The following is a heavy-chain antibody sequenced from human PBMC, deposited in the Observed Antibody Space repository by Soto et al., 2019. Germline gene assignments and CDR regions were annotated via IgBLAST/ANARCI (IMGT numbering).Heavy chain of an antibody. CDR1: GFTFSSYA. J-gene: IGHJ4*02. D-gene: IGHD2-21*01. V-gene: IGHV3-23*01. CDR2: LSGAGGST. Sequence: EVQLLESGGGLVQPGGSLRLSCGASGFTFSSYAMTWVRQAPGKGLEWVSALSGAGGSTYYADSVKGRFTTSRDNSMNSRFLHMNSLRAEDTAVYYCARRGGGEPMDYWGQGTLVTVSS. CDR3: ARRGGGEPMDY.